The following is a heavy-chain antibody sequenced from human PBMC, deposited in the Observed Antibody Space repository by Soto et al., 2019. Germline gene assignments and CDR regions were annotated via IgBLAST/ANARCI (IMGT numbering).Heavy chain of an antibody. J-gene: IGHJ4*02. V-gene: IGHV3-23*01. CDR3: ARKSDCSGGSCPYYFDY. CDR2: ISGTGGST. Sequence: EVRLLESGGDLVQPGGSLRLSCAASGFTFSSYGMSWVRQAPGKGLEWVSGISGTGGSTYYADSVKGRFTISRDKSKNTLFLQMDSLRAEDTAVYYCARKSDCSGGSCPYYFDYWGQGTLVTVSS. D-gene: IGHD2-15*01. CDR1: GFTFSSYG.